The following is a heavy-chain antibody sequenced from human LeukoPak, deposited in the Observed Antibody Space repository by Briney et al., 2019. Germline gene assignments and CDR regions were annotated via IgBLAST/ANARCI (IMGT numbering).Heavy chain of an antibody. CDR1: GFTFSSYG. D-gene: IGHD1-1*01. Sequence: TGGSLRLSCAASGFTFSSYGMHWVRQAPGKGLEWVAFIRYDGSNKYYADSVKGRFTISRDNSKNTLYLQMNSLRAEDTAVYYCAKDRWNDDAFDIWGQGTMVTVSS. V-gene: IGHV3-30*02. CDR2: IRYDGSNK. CDR3: AKDRWNDDAFDI. J-gene: IGHJ3*02.